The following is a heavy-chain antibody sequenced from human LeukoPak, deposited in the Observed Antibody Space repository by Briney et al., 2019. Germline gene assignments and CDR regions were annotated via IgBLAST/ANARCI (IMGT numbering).Heavy chain of an antibody. CDR3: ASLKTEVRGVIRY. J-gene: IGHJ4*02. CDR2: IYHSGST. V-gene: IGHV4-30-2*01. CDR1: GGSISSGGYS. Sequence: SQTLSLTCAVSGGSISSGGYSWSWIRQPPGKGLEWIGYIYHSGSTYYNPSLKSRVTISVDRSKNQFSLKLSSVTAADTAVYYCASLKTEVRGVIRYWGQGTLVTVSS. D-gene: IGHD3-10*01.